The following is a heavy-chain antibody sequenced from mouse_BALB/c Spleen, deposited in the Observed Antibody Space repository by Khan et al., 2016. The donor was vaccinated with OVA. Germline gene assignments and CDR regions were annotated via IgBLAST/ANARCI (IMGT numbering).Heavy chain of an antibody. CDR3: ARSPYGNFAY. Sequence: EVQLVESGGGLVKPGGSLKLSCAASGFTFSTYAMSWVRQTPEKRLEWVATINSDGDYTYYLDSVKGRFTFSRDNAKNTLYLQMTSLRSEDTAMYYCARSPYGNFAYWGQGTLVTVSA. CDR1: GFTFSTYA. J-gene: IGHJ3*01. D-gene: IGHD2-1*01. V-gene: IGHV5-9-3*01. CDR2: INSDGDYT.